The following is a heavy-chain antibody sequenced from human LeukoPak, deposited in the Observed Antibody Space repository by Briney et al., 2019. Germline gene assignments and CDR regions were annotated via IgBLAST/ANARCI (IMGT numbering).Heavy chain of an antibody. J-gene: IGHJ4*02. CDR1: GFIFNNYG. D-gene: IGHD6-13*01. CDR3: ARVAPNIAAAGRRGDFDY. CDR2: ICYDGSNK. V-gene: IGHV3-33*01. Sequence: PGGSLRLSCAASGFIFNNYGMHWVRQAPGKRLEWVAVICYDGSNKYYADSVKGRFTISRDNSENTVYLQMNSLRAEDTAVYYCARVAPNIAAAGRRGDFDYWGQGTLVTVSS.